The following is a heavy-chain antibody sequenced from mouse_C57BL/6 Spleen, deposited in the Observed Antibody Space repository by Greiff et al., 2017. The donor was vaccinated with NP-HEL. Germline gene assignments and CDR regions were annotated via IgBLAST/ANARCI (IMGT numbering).Heavy chain of an antibody. CDR3: ARGSDYPGDY. J-gene: IGHJ4*01. D-gene: IGHD2-13*01. V-gene: IGHV1-54*01. Sequence: QVQLQQSGAELVRPGTSVKVSCKASGYAFTNYLIAWVKQRPGQGLEWIGVINPGSGGTNYNEKFKGKATLTADKSSSTVYMQLSSLTSEDSAVYFCARGSDYPGDYWGQGTSVTVSS. CDR1: GYAFTNYL. CDR2: INPGSGGT.